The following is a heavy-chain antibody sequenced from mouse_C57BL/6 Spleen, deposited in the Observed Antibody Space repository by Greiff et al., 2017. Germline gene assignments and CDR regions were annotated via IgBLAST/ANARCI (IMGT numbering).Heavy chain of an antibody. CDR2: ISYDGSN. CDR3: ARIYSYGISPLWYFDV. Sequence: VQLKESGPGLVKPSQSLSLTCSVTGYSITSGYYWNWIRQFPGNKLEWMGYISYDGSNNYNPSLKNRISITRDTSKNQFFLKLNSVTTEDTATYYCARIYSYGISPLWYFDVWGTGTTVTVSS. CDR1: GYSITSGYY. J-gene: IGHJ1*03. V-gene: IGHV3-6*01. D-gene: IGHD1-1*01.